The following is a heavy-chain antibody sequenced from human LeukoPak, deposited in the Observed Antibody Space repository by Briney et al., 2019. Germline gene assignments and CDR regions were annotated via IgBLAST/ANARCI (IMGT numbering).Heavy chain of an antibody. V-gene: IGHV3-23*01. Sequence: PGGSLRLSCAASGFTFSTYAMNWVRQAPGKGPEWVSVISGSGGGTYYADSVTGRLTISRDNSRNTLYLQINSLGAEDTAVYYCAKGGPSRSQWLLLNYWGQGTLVTVSS. CDR1: GFTFSTYA. J-gene: IGHJ4*02. D-gene: IGHD6-19*01. CDR3: AKGGPSRSQWLLLNY. CDR2: ISGSGGGT.